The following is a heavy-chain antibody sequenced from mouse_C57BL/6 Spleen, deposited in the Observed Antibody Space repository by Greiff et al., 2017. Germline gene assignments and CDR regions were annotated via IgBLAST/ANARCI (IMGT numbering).Heavy chain of an antibody. CDR1: GYTFTDYY. V-gene: IGHV1-26*01. CDR2: INPNNGGT. D-gene: IGHD1-1*01. J-gene: IGHJ1*03. Sequence: EVQLQQSGPELVKPGASVKISCKASGYTFTDYYMNWVKQSHGKSLEWIGDINPNNGGTSYNQKFKGKATLTVDKSSSTAYMELRSLTSEDSAVYYCARGDSGSSYWYFDVWGTGTTVTVSS. CDR3: ARGDSGSSYWYFDV.